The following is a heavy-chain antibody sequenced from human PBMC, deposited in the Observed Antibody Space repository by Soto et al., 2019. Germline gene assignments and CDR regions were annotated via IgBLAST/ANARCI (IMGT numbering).Heavy chain of an antibody. CDR2: IYSGGST. D-gene: IGHD3-3*01. CDR1: GFTVSSNY. CDR3: ASMGFWSGYSNYFDY. Sequence: GGSLRLSCAASGFTVSSNYMSWVRQAPGKGLEWVSVIYSGGSTYYADSVKGRFTISRDNSKNTLYLQMNSLRAEDTAVYYCASMGFWSGYSNYFDYWGQGTLVTVSS. J-gene: IGHJ4*02. V-gene: IGHV3-53*01.